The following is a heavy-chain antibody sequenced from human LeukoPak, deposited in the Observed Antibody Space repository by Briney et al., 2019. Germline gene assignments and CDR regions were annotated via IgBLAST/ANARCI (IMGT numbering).Heavy chain of an antibody. CDR3: ARDLPANYGSGSYLDY. V-gene: IGHV1-2*02. Sequence: ASVKVSCKASGYTFTGYYMHWVRQAPGQGLEWMGWINPNSGGTNYAQKFQGRVTMTRDTSTSTAYMELRSLRSDDTAVYYCARDLPANYGSGSYLDYWGQGTLVTVSS. J-gene: IGHJ4*02. CDR1: GYTFTGYY. CDR2: INPNSGGT. D-gene: IGHD3-10*01.